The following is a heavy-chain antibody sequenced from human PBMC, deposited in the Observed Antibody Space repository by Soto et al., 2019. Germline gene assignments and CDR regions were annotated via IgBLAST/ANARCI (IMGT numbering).Heavy chain of an antibody. CDR1: GGSIPSSSYY. V-gene: IGHV4-39*01. D-gene: IGHD5-18*01. J-gene: IGHJ6*02. CDR3: TCIFSGGYGYGFYYYGMDV. CDR2: IFYSGST. Sequence: SETLSLTCTVSGGSIPSSSYYWGWIRQPPGKGLEWIGSIFYSGSTYYNPSLKSRVTISVDTSKSQFSLKLSSVTAADTAVYYCTCIFSGGYGYGFYYYGMDVWXQGTTVT.